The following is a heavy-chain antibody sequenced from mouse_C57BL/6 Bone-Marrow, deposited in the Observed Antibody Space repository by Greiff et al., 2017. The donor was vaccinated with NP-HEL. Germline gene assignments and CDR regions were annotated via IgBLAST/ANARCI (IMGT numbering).Heavy chain of an antibody. V-gene: IGHV1-52*01. CDR2: IDPSDSET. D-gene: IGHD1-1*01. CDR1: GYTFTSYW. J-gene: IGHJ3*01. Sequence: QVQLQQPGAELVRPGSSVKLSCKASGYTFTSYWMHWVKQRPIQGLEWIGNIDPSDSETHYNQKFKDKATLTVDKSSSTAYMQLSSLTSEDSAVYYCASDYYGSRGFAYWGQGTLVTVSA. CDR3: ASDYYGSRGFAY.